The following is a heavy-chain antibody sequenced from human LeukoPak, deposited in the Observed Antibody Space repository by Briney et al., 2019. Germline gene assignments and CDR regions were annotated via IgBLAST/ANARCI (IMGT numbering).Heavy chain of an antibody. J-gene: IGHJ5*02. CDR3: ARDLAATNWFDP. CDR2: VNGDGSTL. D-gene: IGHD6-25*01. V-gene: IGHV3-74*01. CDR1: GFIFSRYW. Sequence: GGSLRLSCAASGFIFSRYWMHWVRQAPGKGLVWVSRVNGDGSTLSYADSVKGRFTISRDNAKNTLYLQMNSLRVEDTAVYYCARDLAATNWFDPWGQGTLVTVSS.